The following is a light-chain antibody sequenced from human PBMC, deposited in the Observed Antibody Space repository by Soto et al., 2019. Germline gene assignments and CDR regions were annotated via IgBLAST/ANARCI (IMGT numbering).Light chain of an antibody. CDR1: QSVSSK. CDR3: QQHNDWPT. Sequence: IVLTHSPATLSVSPWERSTLSGRASQSVSSKLAWYQQKPGQAPRLLIHDASTRATGIPARFSGSGSGTEFILTISSVESEDFAIYYCQQHNDWPTFGQGTRLEI. J-gene: IGKJ5*01. V-gene: IGKV3-15*01. CDR2: DAS.